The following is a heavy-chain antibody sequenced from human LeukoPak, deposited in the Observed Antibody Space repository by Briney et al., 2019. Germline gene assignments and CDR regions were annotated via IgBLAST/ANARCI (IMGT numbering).Heavy chain of an antibody. CDR2: INPNSGGT. Sequence: ASVKVSCKASGYTFTGYYMHWVRQAPGQGLEWMGRINPNSGGTNYAQKFQGRVTMTRDTSISTAYMELSRLRSDDTAVYYCARRSIRSSGWDDWGQGTLVTVSS. CDR1: GYTFTGYY. CDR3: ARRSIRSSGWDD. D-gene: IGHD6-19*01. J-gene: IGHJ4*02. V-gene: IGHV1-2*06.